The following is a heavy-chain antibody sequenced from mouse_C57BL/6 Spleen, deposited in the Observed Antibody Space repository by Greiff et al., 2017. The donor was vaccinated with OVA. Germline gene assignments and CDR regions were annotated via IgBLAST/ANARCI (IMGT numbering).Heavy chain of an antibody. J-gene: IGHJ3*01. CDR2: IHPNSGST. D-gene: IGHD2-4*01. Sequence: QVQLQQPGAELVKPGASVKLSCKASGYTFTSYWMHWVKQRPGQGLEWIGMIHPNSGSTNYNEKFKSKATLTVDKSSSTAYMQLSSLTSEDSAVYYCARSRRGDYDSACWGQGTLVTVSA. CDR3: ARSRRGDYDSAC. CDR1: GYTFTSYW. V-gene: IGHV1-64*01.